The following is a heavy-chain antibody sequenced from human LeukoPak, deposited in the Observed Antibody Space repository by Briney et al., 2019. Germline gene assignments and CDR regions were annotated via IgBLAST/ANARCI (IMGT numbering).Heavy chain of an antibody. Sequence: SETLSLTCTVSGGSISSSSYYWGWIRQPPGKGLEWIGSIYHSGSTYYNPSLKSRVTISVDTSKNQFSLKLSSVTAADTAVYYCARDRGGYYYDSSGYYEGSDYWGQGTLVTVSS. CDR2: IYHSGST. V-gene: IGHV4-39*07. CDR1: GGSISSSSYY. J-gene: IGHJ4*02. D-gene: IGHD3-22*01. CDR3: ARDRGGYYYDSSGYYEGSDY.